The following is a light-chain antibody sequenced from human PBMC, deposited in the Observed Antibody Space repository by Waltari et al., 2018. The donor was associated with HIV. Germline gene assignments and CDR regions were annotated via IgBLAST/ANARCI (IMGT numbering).Light chain of an antibody. CDR3: YSIDSSGNHRV. J-gene: IGLJ2*01. V-gene: IGLV3-10*01. CDR2: EDS. CDR1: ALPNTY. Sequence: SYELTQPPSVSVSPGQTARITCSGDALPNTYAYWYQQKSGQAPVLVIYEDSKRPSGIPERFSGSSSGTMATLTISGAQVEDEADYYCYSIDSSGNHRVFGGGTKLTVL.